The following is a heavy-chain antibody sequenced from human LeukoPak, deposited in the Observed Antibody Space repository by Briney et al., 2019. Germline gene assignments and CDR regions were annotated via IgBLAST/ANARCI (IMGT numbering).Heavy chain of an antibody. J-gene: IGHJ4*02. D-gene: IGHD6-13*01. Sequence: ASVKVSCKASGGTFSSYAISWVRQAPGQGLEWMGGIIPIFGTANYAQKFQGRVTITADESTSTAYMELSSLRSEDTAVYYCARVRYSSSSWYGYFDYWGQGTLVTVSS. CDR2: IIPIFGTA. CDR3: ARVRYSSSSWYGYFDY. CDR1: GGTFSSYA. V-gene: IGHV1-69*13.